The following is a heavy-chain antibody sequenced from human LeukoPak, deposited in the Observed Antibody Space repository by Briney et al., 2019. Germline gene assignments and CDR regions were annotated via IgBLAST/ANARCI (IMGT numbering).Heavy chain of an antibody. CDR1: GFTFSTYW. D-gene: IGHD2-21*01. CDR2: ISPDGSST. J-gene: IGHJ5*02. Sequence: RSGGSLRLSCAASGFTFSTYWMHWVRQAPGKGLVWVSRISPDGSSTSYADSVKGRFTISRDNAKNTLYLQMNSLRAEDTAVYYCARDGVEFYNWFDPWGQGTLVTVSS. CDR3: ARDGVEFYNWFDP. V-gene: IGHV3-74*01.